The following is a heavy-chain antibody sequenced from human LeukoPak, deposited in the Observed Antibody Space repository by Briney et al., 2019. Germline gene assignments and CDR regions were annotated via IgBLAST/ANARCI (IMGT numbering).Heavy chain of an antibody. CDR1: GGSISRSSYY. D-gene: IGHD3-10*01. V-gene: IGHV4-39*01. CDR2: IYYSGIT. Sequence: SETLSLTCTVSGGSISRSSYYWGWIRQPPGKGLEWIGSIYYSGITYYNPSLKSRVTISVDTSKNQFSLKLSSVTATDAAVYYCAHYNSGSYYALDYWSQGTLVTVSS. J-gene: IGHJ4*02. CDR3: AHYNSGSYYALDY.